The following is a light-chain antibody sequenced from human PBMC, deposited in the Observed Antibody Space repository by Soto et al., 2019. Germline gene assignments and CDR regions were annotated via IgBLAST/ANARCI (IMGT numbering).Light chain of an antibody. Sequence: EVVLTQSPVTLSLSPGEIATLSCRASQSFRGLLAWYQQKPGQAPRLLIYDAYNRATGIPPRFSGSGSGTDFTLTISSLQPEDFATYYCQQSYSTPITFGQGTRLEIK. V-gene: IGKV3-11*01. CDR1: QSFRGL. CDR3: QQSYSTPIT. J-gene: IGKJ5*01. CDR2: DAY.